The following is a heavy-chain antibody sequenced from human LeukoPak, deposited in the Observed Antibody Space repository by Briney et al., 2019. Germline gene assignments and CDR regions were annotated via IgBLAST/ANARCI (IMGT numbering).Heavy chain of an antibody. J-gene: IGHJ4*02. CDR1: GFTFGDYA. Sequence: GRSLRLSCTASGFTFGDYAMSWVRQAPGKGLEWVGFIRSKAYGGTTEYAASVRGRFTISRDDSKSIAYLQMNSLKTDDTAVYYCTRTSCGGDCLNFDYWGQGTLVTVSS. V-gene: IGHV3-49*04. D-gene: IGHD2-21*02. CDR2: IRSKAYGGTT. CDR3: TRTSCGGDCLNFDY.